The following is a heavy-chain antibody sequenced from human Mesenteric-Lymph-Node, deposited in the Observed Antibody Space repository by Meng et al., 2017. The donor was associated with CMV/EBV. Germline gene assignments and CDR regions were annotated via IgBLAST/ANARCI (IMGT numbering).Heavy chain of an antibody. Sequence: AVSGDSLSLSSWWSWVRQAPGQGLEWIGEIFHSGNTTYNPSLKSRVTISVDKSKSQFSLKLSSVTAADTAVYYCARVGATTTCLDYWGQGTLVTVSS. CDR2: IFHSGNT. CDR1: GDSLSLSSW. J-gene: IGHJ4*02. D-gene: IGHD1-26*01. V-gene: IGHV4-4*02. CDR3: ARVGATTTCLDY.